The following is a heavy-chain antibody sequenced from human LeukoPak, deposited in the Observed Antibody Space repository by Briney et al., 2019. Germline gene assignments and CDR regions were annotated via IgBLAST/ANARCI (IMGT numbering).Heavy chain of an antibody. V-gene: IGHV4-4*07. CDR1: GGSLSSYY. CDR2: TFTSGGT. CDR3: ARSLLYNWFDP. J-gene: IGHJ5*02. D-gene: IGHD2-15*01. Sequence: SETLSLTCTLSGGSLSSYYWRWIRQPAGEGLGWIGRTFTSGGTNYHTSLKSRVPISVATSKNQFSLKLSSVTAADTAVYYCARSLLYNWFDPWGQGTLVTVSS.